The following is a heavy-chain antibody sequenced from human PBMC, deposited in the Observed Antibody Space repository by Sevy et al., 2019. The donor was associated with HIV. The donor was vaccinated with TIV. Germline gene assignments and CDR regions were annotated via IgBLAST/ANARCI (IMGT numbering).Heavy chain of an antibody. CDR1: GFTFSSYW. J-gene: IGHJ4*02. CDR3: ARARGITGTTGFGY. CDR2: INGEGSST. Sequence: VGSLRLSCAASGFTFSSYWMHWVRQAPGKGLVWVSRINGEGSSTTYADSVKGRFTISRDNAKNTLYLQMNSLRAEDTAVYSCARARGITGTTGFGYWGQGTLVTGSS. V-gene: IGHV3-74*01. D-gene: IGHD1-20*01.